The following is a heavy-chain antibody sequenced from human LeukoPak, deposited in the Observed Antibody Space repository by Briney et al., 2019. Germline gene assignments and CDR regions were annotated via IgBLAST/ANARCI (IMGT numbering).Heavy chain of an antibody. Sequence: ASVKVSCKASGYTFTSYAMNWVRQAPGQGLEWMGWINTNTGNPTYAQGFTGRFVFSLDTSVSTAYLQISSLKAEDTAVYYCAREGGEYYDYVWGSYRPLLFDPWGQGTLVTVSP. CDR3: AREGGEYYDYVWGSYRPLLFDP. J-gene: IGHJ5*02. D-gene: IGHD3-16*02. V-gene: IGHV7-4-1*02. CDR2: INTNTGNP. CDR1: GYTFTSYA.